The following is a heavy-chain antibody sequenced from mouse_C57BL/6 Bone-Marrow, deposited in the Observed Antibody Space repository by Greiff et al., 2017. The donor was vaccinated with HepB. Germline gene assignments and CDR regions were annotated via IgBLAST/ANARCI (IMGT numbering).Heavy chain of an antibody. V-gene: IGHV2-6*03. CDR3: ARDGLGQGYFDY. J-gene: IGHJ2*01. CDR2: IWSDGST. CDR1: GFSLPSYG. Sequence: QVQLKESGPGLVAPSQSLSITCTVSGFSLPSYGVHWVRQPPGKGLEWLVVIWSDGSTTYNSALKSRLSISKDNSKIQVILKMNIIQTDDTAMYYCARDGLGQGYFDYWGQGTTLTVSS. D-gene: IGHD3-3*01.